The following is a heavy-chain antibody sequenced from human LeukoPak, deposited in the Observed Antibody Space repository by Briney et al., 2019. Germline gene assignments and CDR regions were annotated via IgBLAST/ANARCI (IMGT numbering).Heavy chain of an antibody. V-gene: IGHV1-46*01. J-gene: IGHJ3*02. D-gene: IGHD3-3*01. Sequence: ASVKVSCKASGYTFTSYYMHWVRQAPGQGLEWMGIINPSGGSTSYAQKFQGRVTMTRDMSTSTVYMELSRLRSDDTAVYYCARDLEWLYPGGAFNIWGQGTMVTVSS. CDR2: INPSGGST. CDR1: GYTFTSYY. CDR3: ARDLEWLYPGGAFNI.